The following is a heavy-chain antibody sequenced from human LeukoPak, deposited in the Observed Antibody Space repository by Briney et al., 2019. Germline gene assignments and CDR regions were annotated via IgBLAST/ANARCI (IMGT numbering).Heavy chain of an antibody. V-gene: IGHV3-21*01. Sequence: PGGSLRLSCAASGFTFSSYSMNWVRQAPGKGLEWVSSISSSSSYTYYADSVKGRFTISRDNAKNSLYLQMNSLRAEDTAVYYCARDEEAVAGQYWGQGTLVTVSS. CDR2: ISSSSSYT. J-gene: IGHJ4*02. CDR3: ARDEEAVAGQY. CDR1: GFTFSSYS. D-gene: IGHD6-19*01.